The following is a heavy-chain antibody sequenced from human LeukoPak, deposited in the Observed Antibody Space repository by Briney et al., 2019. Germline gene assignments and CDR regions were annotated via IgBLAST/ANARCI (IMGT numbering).Heavy chain of an antibody. CDR1: GGSISSGDYY. J-gene: IGHJ4*02. CDR3: ARGRYGSGSTI. Sequence: SQTLSLTCTVSGGSISSGDYYWSWIRQPPWKGLEWIGYIYYSGSTYYNPSLKSRVTISVGTSKHQFSLKLSSVTAADTAVYYCARGRYGSGSTIWGQGTLVTVSS. D-gene: IGHD3-10*01. CDR2: IYYSGST. V-gene: IGHV4-30-4*08.